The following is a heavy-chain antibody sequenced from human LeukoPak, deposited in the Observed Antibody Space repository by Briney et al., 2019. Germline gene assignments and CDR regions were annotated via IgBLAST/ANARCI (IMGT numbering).Heavy chain of an antibody. CDR1: GFTFDDYA. CDR3: AKQGYSSSWYVGPGAFDI. CDR2: ISWNSGSI. Sequence: GGSLRLSCAASGFTFDDYAMHWVRQAPGKGLEWVSGISWNSGSIGYADSVKGRFTISGDNAKNSLYLQMNSLRAEDTALYYCAKQGYSSSWYVGPGAFDIWGQGTMVTVSS. J-gene: IGHJ3*02. D-gene: IGHD6-13*01. V-gene: IGHV3-9*01.